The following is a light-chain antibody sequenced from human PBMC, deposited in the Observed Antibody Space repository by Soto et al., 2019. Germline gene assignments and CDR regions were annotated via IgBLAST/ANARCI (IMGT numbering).Light chain of an antibody. CDR1: QSVSSTY. J-gene: IGKJ2*01. CDR2: GAS. Sequence: EIVLTQSPGTLSLSPGERATLSCRASQSVSSTYLAWYQQKPGQAPRLLISGASSRATGIPDRFSGSGSGTDLTLTISRLEPEDFAVYYCQQYGSSTGYTFGQGTKLEIK. CDR3: QQYGSSTGYT. V-gene: IGKV3-20*01.